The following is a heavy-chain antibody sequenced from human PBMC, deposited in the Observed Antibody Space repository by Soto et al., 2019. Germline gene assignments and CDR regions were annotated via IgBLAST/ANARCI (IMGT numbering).Heavy chain of an antibody. CDR3: ATQGFGALHGLVDV. CDR1: SGSISSITNHY. V-gene: IGHV4-59*08. D-gene: IGHD3-10*01. Sequence: QAQLQASGPGLVKPSETLSLTCTVSSGSISSITNHYCSWIRQPPGKGLEWVGYISKSGYTSYNPSLKSRVTLAVGTSKNQFSLKLTSVTAADTALYYCATQGFGALHGLVDVWGQGTTVTVSS. J-gene: IGHJ6*02. CDR2: ISKSGYT.